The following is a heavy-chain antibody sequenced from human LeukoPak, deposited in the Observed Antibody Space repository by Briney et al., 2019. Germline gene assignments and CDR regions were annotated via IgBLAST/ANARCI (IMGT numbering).Heavy chain of an antibody. J-gene: IGHJ4*02. V-gene: IGHV4-4*09. CDR2: IYTSGST. CDR1: GGSISSYY. D-gene: IGHD6-19*01. CDR3: ARLGAEQWLVLDY. Sequence: SETLSLTCTVSGGSISSYYWSWIRQPPGKGLEWIGYIYTSGSTNYNPSLKSRVTLSVDTSKNQFSLKLSSVTAADTAVYYWARLGAEQWLVLDYWGQGTLVTVSS.